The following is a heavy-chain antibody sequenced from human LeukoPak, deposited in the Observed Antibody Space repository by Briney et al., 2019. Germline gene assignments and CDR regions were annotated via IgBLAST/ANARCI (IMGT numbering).Heavy chain of an antibody. J-gene: IGHJ5*02. Sequence: GGSLRLSCAASGFTFSSYGMTWVRQAPGKGLEWISGTSGSGGSTYYADSVKGRFTISRDNSKNTLYLQMNSLRAEDTAVYYCAAYYGSGRDWFDPWGQGTLVTVSS. V-gene: IGHV3-23*01. CDR3: AAYYGSGRDWFDP. CDR1: GFTFSSYG. CDR2: TSGSGGST. D-gene: IGHD3-10*01.